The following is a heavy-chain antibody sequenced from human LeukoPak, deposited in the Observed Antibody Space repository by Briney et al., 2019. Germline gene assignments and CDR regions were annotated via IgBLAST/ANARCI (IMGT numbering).Heavy chain of an antibody. CDR1: GGSIGSYY. CDR3: ARQDNWNVNWFDP. CDR2: IHTSWST. Sequence: SETLSLTCSVSGGSIGSYYWSWIRQPPGKGLEWIGYIHTSWSTNYNPSLKSRVTISVDTSKNQSSLKLNSVTAADTAVYYCARQDNWNVNWFDPWGQGTLVTVSS. D-gene: IGHD1-20*01. V-gene: IGHV4-4*09. J-gene: IGHJ5*02.